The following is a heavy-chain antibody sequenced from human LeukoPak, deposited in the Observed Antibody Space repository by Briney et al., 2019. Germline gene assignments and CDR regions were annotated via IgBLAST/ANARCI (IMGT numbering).Heavy chain of an antibody. Sequence: PGGSLRLSCAASGFTFSSYGMHWVRQAPGKGLEWVAVISYDGSNKYYADSVKGRFTISRDNSKNTLYLQMNSLRAEDTAVYYCAREGSELELLIQFDPWGQGTLVTVSS. J-gene: IGHJ5*02. CDR3: AREGSELELLIQFDP. D-gene: IGHD1-7*01. CDR1: GFTFSSYG. CDR2: ISYDGSNK. V-gene: IGHV3-30*19.